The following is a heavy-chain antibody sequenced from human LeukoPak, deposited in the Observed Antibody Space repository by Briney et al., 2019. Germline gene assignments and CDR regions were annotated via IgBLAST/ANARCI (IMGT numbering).Heavy chain of an antibody. Sequence: GGSLRLSCAASGFTFSTHGMNWVRQAPGKGLEWVSAISDSGSDTYYADSVKGRFTVSRDNSKNTMYLQMNSLRAEDTAVYYCAKRVPYSSSSVYFDFWGQGTLVTVSS. D-gene: IGHD6-6*01. J-gene: IGHJ4*02. V-gene: IGHV3-23*01. CDR3: AKRVPYSSSSVYFDF. CDR2: ISDSGSDT. CDR1: GFTFSTHG.